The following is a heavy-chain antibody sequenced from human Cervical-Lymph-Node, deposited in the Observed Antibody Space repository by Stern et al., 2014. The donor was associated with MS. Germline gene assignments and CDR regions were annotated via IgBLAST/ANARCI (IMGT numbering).Heavy chain of an antibody. CDR3: TSEPLDWTYYFDH. Sequence: EVQLVESGGGVVQPGGSLKLSCAASGITLSDSAVHWVRLASGQVLERVGRIRTKPHSYATGYAASVKDRFTISRDDSKNMAYLQMNSLKTEDTAVYYCTSEPLDWTYYFDHWGQGTLVTVSS. CDR1: GITLSDSA. D-gene: IGHD3-9*01. CDR2: IRTKPHSYAT. J-gene: IGHJ4*02. V-gene: IGHV3-73*01.